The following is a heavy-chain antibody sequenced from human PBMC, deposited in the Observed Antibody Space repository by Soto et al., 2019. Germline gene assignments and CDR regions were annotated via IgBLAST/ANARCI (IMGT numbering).Heavy chain of an antibody. D-gene: IGHD2-15*01. CDR3: AREGYWIRGGPYGMDV. CDR2: ILYDGSNK. CDR1: GFTFSNYA. V-gene: IGHV3-30-3*01. Sequence: QVQLVESGGGVVQPGRSLRLSCAASGFTFSNYAIHWVRQAPGKGLEWVAIILYDGSNKYYADSVKGRFTISRDNSKNTLYLQMNSLRAEDTAVYYCAREGYWIRGGPYGMDVWGQGTTVTVSS. J-gene: IGHJ6*02.